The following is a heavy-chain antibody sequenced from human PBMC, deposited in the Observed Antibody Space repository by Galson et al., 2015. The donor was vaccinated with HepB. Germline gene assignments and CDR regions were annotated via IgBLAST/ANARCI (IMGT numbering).Heavy chain of an antibody. J-gene: IGHJ4*02. V-gene: IGHV4-30-4*01. Sequence: TLSLTCIVSGGSISSGDYYWSWIRQPPGKGLEWIGYIYYSGSTYYNPSLKSRVTISVDTSKNQFSLKLSSVTAADTAVYYCARVCSGGSCYSTFDYWGQGTLVTVSS. CDR1: GGSISSGDYY. CDR2: IYYSGST. D-gene: IGHD2-15*01. CDR3: ARVCSGGSCYSTFDY.